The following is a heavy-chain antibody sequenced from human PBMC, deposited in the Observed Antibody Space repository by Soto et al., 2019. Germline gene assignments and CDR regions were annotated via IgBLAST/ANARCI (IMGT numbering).Heavy chain of an antibody. CDR2: MNPNSGNT. Sequence: QVQLVQSGAEVKQPGASVKVSCKASGYTFTSYDINWVRQATGQGLEWMGWMNPNSGNTVYAQKFQGRVTMTRNTSISTAYMELSSLRSEDTAVYYCARERTGTTSNWFDPWGQGTLVTVSS. CDR3: ARERTGTTSNWFDP. V-gene: IGHV1-8*01. J-gene: IGHJ5*02. CDR1: GYTFTSYD. D-gene: IGHD1-7*01.